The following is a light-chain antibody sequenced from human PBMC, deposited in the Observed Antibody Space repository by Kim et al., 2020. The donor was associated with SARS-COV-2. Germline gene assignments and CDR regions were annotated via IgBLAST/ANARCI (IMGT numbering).Light chain of an antibody. J-gene: IGKJ1*01. CDR1: QSISSY. CDR3: QQSYITART. CDR2: AAS. Sequence: DIQMTQSPSSLSASVGDRVTITCRASQSISSYLNWYQQKPGKAPKLLIYAASSLQSGVPSRFSGSGSGTDFTLTISSLQPEDFATYYCQQSYITARTFGQGTKVDIK. V-gene: IGKV1-39*01.